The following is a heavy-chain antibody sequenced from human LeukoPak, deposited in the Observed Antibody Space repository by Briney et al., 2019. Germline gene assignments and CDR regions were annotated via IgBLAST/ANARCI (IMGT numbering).Heavy chain of an antibody. D-gene: IGHD3-22*01. Sequence: GGSLRLSRAASGFTFSSYEMNWVRQAPGKGLEWVSYISSSGSTIYYADSVKGRFTISRDNAKNSLYLQMNSLRAEDTAVYYCARALYYYDSSGMRGVDYWGQGTLVTVSS. CDR1: GFTFSSYE. J-gene: IGHJ4*02. V-gene: IGHV3-48*03. CDR2: ISSSGSTI. CDR3: ARALYYYDSSGMRGVDY.